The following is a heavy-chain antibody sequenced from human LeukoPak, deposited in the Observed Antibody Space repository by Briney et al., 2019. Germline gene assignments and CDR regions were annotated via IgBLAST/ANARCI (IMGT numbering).Heavy chain of an antibody. CDR2: ISSSSSYI. Sequence: GGSLRPSCAASGVTFSSYSMNWVRQAPGKGLEWVSSISSSSSYIYYADSVKGRFTISRDNAKNSLYLQMNSLRAEDTAVYYCARDRAAMADDAFDIWGQGTMVTVSS. J-gene: IGHJ3*02. CDR1: GVTFSSYS. V-gene: IGHV3-21*01. CDR3: ARDRAAMADDAFDI. D-gene: IGHD2-2*01.